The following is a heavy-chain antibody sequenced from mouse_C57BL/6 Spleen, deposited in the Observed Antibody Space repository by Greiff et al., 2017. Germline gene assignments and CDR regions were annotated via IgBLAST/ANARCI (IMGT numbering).Heavy chain of an antibody. Sequence: QVQLKQPGAELVRPGSSVKLSCKASGYTFTSYWMDWVKQRPGQGLEWIGNIYPSDSETHYNQKFKDKATLTVDKSSSTAYMQLSSLTSEDSAVYYCARSGVLYDYDEGAWFAYWGQGTLVTVSA. D-gene: IGHD2-4*01. CDR3: ARSGVLYDYDEGAWFAY. J-gene: IGHJ3*01. CDR1: GYTFTSYW. V-gene: IGHV1-61*01. CDR2: IYPSDSET.